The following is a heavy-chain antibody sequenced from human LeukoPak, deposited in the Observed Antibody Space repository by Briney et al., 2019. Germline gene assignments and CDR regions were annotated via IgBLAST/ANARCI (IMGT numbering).Heavy chain of an antibody. Sequence: PGGSLRLSCAASGFTVSSNYMSWVRQAPGKGLEWVSVIYSGGSTYYADSVKGRFTISRDNSKNTLYLQMNSLRAEDTAVYYCARAEPYSSSRDFDYWGQGTLVTVSS. D-gene: IGHD6-13*01. CDR1: GFTVSSNY. J-gene: IGHJ4*02. CDR2: IYSGGST. CDR3: ARAEPYSSSRDFDY. V-gene: IGHV3-66*01.